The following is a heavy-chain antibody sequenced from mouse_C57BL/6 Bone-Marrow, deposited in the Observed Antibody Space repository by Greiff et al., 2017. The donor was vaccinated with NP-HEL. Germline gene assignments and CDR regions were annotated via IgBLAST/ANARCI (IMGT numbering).Heavy chain of an antibody. CDR1: GFTFSSYA. CDR2: ISDGGSYT. V-gene: IGHV5-4*03. J-gene: IGHJ3*01. Sequence: DVMLVESGGGLVKPGGSLKLSCAASGFTFSSYAMSWVRQTPEKRLEWVATISDGGSYTYYPDNAKNNLYLQMSHLKSEDTAMYYCARAPYDGYYGAWFAYWGQGTLVTVSA. D-gene: IGHD2-3*01. CDR3: ARAPYDGYYGAWFAY.